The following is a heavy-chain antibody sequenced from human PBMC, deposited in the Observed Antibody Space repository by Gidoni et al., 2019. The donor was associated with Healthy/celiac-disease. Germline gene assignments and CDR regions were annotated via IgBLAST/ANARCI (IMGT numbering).Heavy chain of an antibody. V-gene: IGHV4-59*08. J-gene: IGHJ6*02. CDR3: ARAVGGRDV. Sequence: QVQLPESGPGLVKPSETLSLTCTVSGGSISSYYWSWIRQPPGKGLEWIGYIYYSGSTNYNPSLKSRVTISVDTSKNQFSLKLSSVTAADTAVYYCARAVGGRDVWGQGTTVTVSS. CDR2: IYYSGST. CDR1: GGSISSYY. D-gene: IGHD3-16*01.